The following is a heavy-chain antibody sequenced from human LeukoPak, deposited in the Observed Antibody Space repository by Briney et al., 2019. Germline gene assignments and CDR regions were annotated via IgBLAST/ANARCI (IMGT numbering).Heavy chain of an antibody. J-gene: IGHJ6*02. Sequence: PSETLSLTCAVYGGSFSDYYWSWIRQPPGKGLEWIGEINHSGSTNYNPSLKSRVTISIDTSKNQFSLKRSSVTAADTAVYYCARRSNSFGVVITYSYGMDVWGQGTTVTVSS. CDR3: ARRSNSFGVVITYSYGMDV. CDR2: INHSGST. V-gene: IGHV4-34*01. D-gene: IGHD3-3*01. CDR1: GGSFSDYY.